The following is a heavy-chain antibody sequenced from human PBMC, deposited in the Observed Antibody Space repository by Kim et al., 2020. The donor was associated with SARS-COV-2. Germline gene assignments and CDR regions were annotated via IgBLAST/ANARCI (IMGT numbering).Heavy chain of an antibody. CDR2: SI. D-gene: IGHD1-26*01. Sequence: SIGYADSVKGRFTHSRDNAKNSLYLQMNSLRAEDTALYFCANGPLARENYWGQGTLVTVSS. J-gene: IGHJ4*02. V-gene: IGHV3-9*01. CDR3: ANGPLARENY.